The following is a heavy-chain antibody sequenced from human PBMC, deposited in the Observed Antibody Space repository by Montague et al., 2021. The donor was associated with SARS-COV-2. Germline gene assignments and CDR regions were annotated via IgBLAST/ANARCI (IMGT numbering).Heavy chain of an antibody. CDR2: IYHNGTS. CDR3: ARFSGIAVRRPFDY. Sequence: SETLSLTCAVSGGSISTSNWCNWFLQPPGKGLEWIGQIYHNGTSTYNPSLKRRVTISVDKSNNQFYLRLSSVTAADTAADYCARFSGIAVRRPFDYWGQGTLVTVSS. V-gene: IGHV4-4*02. J-gene: IGHJ4*02. CDR1: GGSISTSNW. D-gene: IGHD6-6*01.